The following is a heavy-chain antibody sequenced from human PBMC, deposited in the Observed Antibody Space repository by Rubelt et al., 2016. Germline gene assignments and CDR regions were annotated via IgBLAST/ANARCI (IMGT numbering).Heavy chain of an antibody. CDR2: IYYSGSS. Sequence: QPQLQESGPGLVKPSETLSLTCIVCDESFSAYYWGWIRQPPGKGLEWIGSIYYSGSSYYNPSLKSRVTIPVDTSKNQFSLKLSSVTAADTAVYYCARHLDRYYYYYMDVWGKGTTVTVSS. D-gene: IGHD2-2*03. CDR1: DESFSAYY. CDR3: ARHLDRYYYYYMDV. J-gene: IGHJ6*03. V-gene: IGHV4-39*01.